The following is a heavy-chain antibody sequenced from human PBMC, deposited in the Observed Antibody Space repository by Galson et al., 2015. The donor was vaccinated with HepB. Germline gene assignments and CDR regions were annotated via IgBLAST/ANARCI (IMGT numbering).Heavy chain of an antibody. CDR2: ISGSGSTI. D-gene: IGHD4-23*01. J-gene: IGHJ6*02. Sequence: SLRLSCAASGFTFSSYEMNWVRQAPGKGLEWVSYISGSGSTIYYADSVKGRFTISRDNAKNSLYLQMNSLRAEDTAVYYCARETVVTSIYYYYYGMDVWGQGTTVTVSS. V-gene: IGHV3-48*03. CDR3: ARETVVTSIYYYYYGMDV. CDR1: GFTFSSYE.